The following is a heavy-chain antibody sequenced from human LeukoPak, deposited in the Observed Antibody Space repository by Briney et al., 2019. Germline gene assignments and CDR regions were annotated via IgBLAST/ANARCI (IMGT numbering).Heavy chain of an antibody. CDR1: GFTFSSYG. CDR3: AKDDRSHRLYYYYGMDV. J-gene: IGHJ6*02. CDR2: ISYDGSNK. V-gene: IGHV3-30*18. D-gene: IGHD3-22*01. Sequence: GGSLRLSCAASGFTFSSYGMHWVRQAPGKGLEWVAVISYDGSNKYYADSVKGRFTISRDNSKNTLYLQMNSLRAEDTAVYYCAKDDRSHRLYYYYGMDVWGQGTTVTVSS.